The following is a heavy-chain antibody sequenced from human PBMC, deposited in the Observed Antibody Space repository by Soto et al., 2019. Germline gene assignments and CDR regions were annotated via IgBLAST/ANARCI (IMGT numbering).Heavy chain of an antibody. Sequence: QVQLVQSGAEVKKPGSSVKVSCKASGGTFSSYAISWVRQAPGQGLEWMGGIIPIFGTANYAQKFQGRVTITADESTSTAYMELSSLRSDDTAVYYCATSAAAGTWYYYYGMAVWGQGTTVTVSS. V-gene: IGHV1-69*01. D-gene: IGHD6-13*01. CDR1: GGTFSSYA. CDR2: IIPIFGTA. J-gene: IGHJ6*02. CDR3: ATSAAAGTWYYYYGMAV.